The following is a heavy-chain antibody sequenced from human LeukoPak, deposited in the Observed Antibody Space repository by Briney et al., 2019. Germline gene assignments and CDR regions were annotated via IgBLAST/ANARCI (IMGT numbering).Heavy chain of an antibody. CDR1: GGSISSGSYY. V-gene: IGHV4-61*02. CDR3: ARELIPGIAVAGGFDP. Sequence: SETLSLTCTVSGGSISSGSYYWSWIRQPAGKGLEWIGRIYTSGSTNYNPSLKSRVTISVDTFKNQFSLKLSSVTAADTAVYYCARELIPGIAVAGGFDPWGQGTLVTVSS. J-gene: IGHJ5*02. CDR2: IYTSGST. D-gene: IGHD6-19*01.